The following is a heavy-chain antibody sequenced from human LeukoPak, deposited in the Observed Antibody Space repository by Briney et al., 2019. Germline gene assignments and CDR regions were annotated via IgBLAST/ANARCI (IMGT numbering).Heavy chain of an antibody. V-gene: IGHV4-31*03. J-gene: IGHJ4*02. CDR2: IYYSGST. Sequence: SETLSLTCTVSGGSISSGGYYWSWIRQHPGKGLEWIGYIYYSGSTYYNPSLKSRVTISVDTSKNQFSLKLSSVTAADTAVYYCAKALLCGAGTYYRNYFDYWGQGILVTVSS. D-gene: IGHD3-10*01. CDR1: GGSISSGGYY. CDR3: AKALLCGAGTYYRNYFDY.